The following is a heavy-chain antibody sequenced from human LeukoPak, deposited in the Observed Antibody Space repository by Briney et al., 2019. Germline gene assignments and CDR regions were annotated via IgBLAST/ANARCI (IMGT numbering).Heavy chain of an antibody. CDR3: ARGLPLGITIFGEVIKDEPWQGAFDI. CDR2: MNPNSGNT. D-gene: IGHD3-3*01. Sequence: ASVKVSCKASGYTFTSYDINWVRQATGQGLEWMGWMNPNSGNTGYAQKFQGRVTITRNTSISTAYMELSSLRSEDTAVYYCARGLPLGITIFGEVIKDEPWQGAFDIWGQGTMVTVSS. CDR1: GYTFTSYD. V-gene: IGHV1-8*03. J-gene: IGHJ3*02.